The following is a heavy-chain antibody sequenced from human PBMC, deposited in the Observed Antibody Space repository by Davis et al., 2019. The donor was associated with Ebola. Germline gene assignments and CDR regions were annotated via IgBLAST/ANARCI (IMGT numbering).Heavy chain of an antibody. J-gene: IGHJ4*02. D-gene: IGHD5-12*01. CDR3: ARWGGYDGEGTSFDY. CDR1: GYTFTSYG. Sequence: ASVKVSCKASGYTFTSYGISWVRQAPGQGLEWMGIINPSGGSTSYAQKFQGRVTMTRDTSTSTVYMELSSLRSEDTAVYYCARWGGYDGEGTSFDYWGQGTLVTVSS. CDR2: INPSGGST. V-gene: IGHV1-46*01.